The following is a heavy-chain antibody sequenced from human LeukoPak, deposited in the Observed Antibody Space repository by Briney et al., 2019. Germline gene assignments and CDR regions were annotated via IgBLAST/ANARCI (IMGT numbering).Heavy chain of an antibody. CDR2: IHYSGNT. CDR1: GGSISSYY. CDR3: ARYGSGSYSDDHFQH. D-gene: IGHD3-10*01. V-gene: IGHV4-59*08. Sequence: SETLSLTCTVSGGSISSYYWSWIRQPPGEGLEWIEYIHYSGNTNYNPSFKSRVTISVDTSKNQFSLKLTSVTAADTAVYYCARYGSGSYSDDHFQHWGQGTLVTVSS. J-gene: IGHJ1*01.